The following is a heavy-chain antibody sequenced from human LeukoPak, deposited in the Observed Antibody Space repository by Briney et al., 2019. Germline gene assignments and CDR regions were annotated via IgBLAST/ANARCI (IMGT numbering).Heavy chain of an antibody. CDR3: ARDRSRSFTMIEPDAFDI. D-gene: IGHD3-22*01. V-gene: IGHV1-69*05. CDR2: IIPIFGTA. J-gene: IGHJ3*02. CDR1: GGTFSSYA. Sequence: SVKVSCKASGGTFSSYAISWVRQAPGQGLEWMGGIIPIFGTANYAQKFQGRITITTDESTSTAYMELSSLRSEDTAVYYCARDRSRSFTMIEPDAFDIWGQGTMLTVSS.